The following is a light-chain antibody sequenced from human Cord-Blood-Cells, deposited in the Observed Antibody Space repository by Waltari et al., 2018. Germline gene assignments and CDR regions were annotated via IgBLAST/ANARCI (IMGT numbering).Light chain of an antibody. Sequence: HSALTQPPSASGSPGQSVTLPCTGPSSAVGVYNYVSWYQQHPGKAPKLMIYEVSKRPSGVPDRFSGSKSVNTASLTVSGLQAEDEADYYCSSYAGSNNLVFGGGTKLTVL. CDR3: SSYAGSNNLV. V-gene: IGLV2-8*01. CDR1: SSAVGVYNY. J-gene: IGLJ3*02. CDR2: EVS.